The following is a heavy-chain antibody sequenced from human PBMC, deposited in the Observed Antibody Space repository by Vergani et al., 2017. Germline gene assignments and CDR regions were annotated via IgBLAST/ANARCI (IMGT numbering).Heavy chain of an antibody. D-gene: IGHD3-10*01. CDR1: GGSISSYY. CDR2: IYYSGST. V-gene: IGHV4-59*01. Sequence: QLQLQESGPGLVKPSETLSLTCTVSGGSISSYYWSWIRQPPGKGLEWIGYIYYSGSTNYNPSLKSRVTISVDTSKNQFSLKLSSVTAADTAVYYCARAVYGSHYMDVWGKGTTVTVSS. J-gene: IGHJ6*03. CDR3: ARAVYGSHYMDV.